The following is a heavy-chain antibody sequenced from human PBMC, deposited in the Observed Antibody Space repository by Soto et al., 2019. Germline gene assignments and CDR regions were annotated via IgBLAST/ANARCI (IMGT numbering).Heavy chain of an antibody. J-gene: IGHJ6*02. CDR3: ARPKRGDYYDSSGGLHV. D-gene: IGHD3-22*01. V-gene: IGHV1-69*01. CDR1: GGTFSSYA. Sequence: QVQLVQSGAEVKKPGSSVKVSCKASGGTFSSYAISWVRQAPGQGLEWIGGIIPIFGTANYAQKFQGRVTITADESTSTAYMELSSLRSEDTAVYYCARPKRGDYYDSSGGLHVWGQGTTVTVSS. CDR2: IIPIFGTA.